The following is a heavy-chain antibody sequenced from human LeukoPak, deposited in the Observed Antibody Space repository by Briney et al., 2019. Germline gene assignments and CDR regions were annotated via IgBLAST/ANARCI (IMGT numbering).Heavy chain of an antibody. Sequence: PSETLSLTCAVYGGSFSGYYWSWIRQPPGKGLEWIGEINHSGSTNYNPSLKSRVTISVDTSKNQFSLNLSSVTAADTAVYYCANRRDGYNYNYWGQGTLVTVSS. CDR2: INHSGST. D-gene: IGHD5-24*01. V-gene: IGHV4-34*01. CDR3: ANRRDGYNYNY. J-gene: IGHJ4*02. CDR1: GGSFSGYY.